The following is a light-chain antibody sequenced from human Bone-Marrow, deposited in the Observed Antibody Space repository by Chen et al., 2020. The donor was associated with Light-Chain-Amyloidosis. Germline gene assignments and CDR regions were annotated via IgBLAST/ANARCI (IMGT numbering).Light chain of an antibody. CDR3: QSADSSGTYEVI. Sequence: SYELTQPPSVSVSPGQTARITCSGDDLPTKYAYWYQQKPGPAPVLVIHRDTERPSGISERFTGPRSGTTATLTISGVQAEDEADYHCQSADSSGTYEVIFGGGTKLTVL. J-gene: IGLJ2*01. CDR1: DLPTKY. V-gene: IGLV3-25*03. CDR2: RDT.